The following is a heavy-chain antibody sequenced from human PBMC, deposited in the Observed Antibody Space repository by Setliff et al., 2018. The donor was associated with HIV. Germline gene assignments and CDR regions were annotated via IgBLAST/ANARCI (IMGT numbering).Heavy chain of an antibody. V-gene: IGHV4-34*01. CDR3: ARGSDYIWGNYRFPFDS. CDR2: INHRGST. Sequence: SETLSLTCAVYGASLSGYYWSWSRQPPGKGLEWIGEINHRGSTNYNPSLKSRVTISVETSKNQFSLKVTSVTAADTAVYYCARGSDYIWGNYRFPFDSWGHGTLVTVSS. D-gene: IGHD3-16*02. J-gene: IGHJ4*01. CDR1: GASLSGYY.